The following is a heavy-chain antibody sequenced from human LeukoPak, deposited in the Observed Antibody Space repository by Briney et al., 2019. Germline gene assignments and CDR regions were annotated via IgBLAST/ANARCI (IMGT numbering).Heavy chain of an antibody. CDR2: INSDGRIT. V-gene: IGHV3-74*01. CDR1: GFTFSSYW. J-gene: IGHJ3*02. D-gene: IGHD5-24*01. Sequence: PGRSLRLSCVASGFTFSSYWMHWVRQVQGKGPVWVSRINSDGRITSYADSVKGRFTISRDNAKNSLYLQMNNLRAEDTAVYYCAKKMDDAFDIWGQGTMVTVSS. CDR3: AKKMDDAFDI.